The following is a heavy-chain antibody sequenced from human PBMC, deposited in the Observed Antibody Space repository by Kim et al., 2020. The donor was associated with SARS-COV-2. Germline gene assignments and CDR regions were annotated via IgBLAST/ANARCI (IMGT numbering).Heavy chain of an antibody. V-gene: IGHV4-39*01. CDR1: GGSISSSSYY. J-gene: IGHJ6*02. Sequence: SETLSLTCTVSGGSISSSSYYWGWIRQPPGKGLEWIGSIYYSGSTYYNPSLKSRVTISVDTSKNQFSLKLSSVTAADTAVYYCARGSVAVADTLYYYYYYGMDVWGQGTTVTVSS. CDR2: IYYSGST. D-gene: IGHD6-19*01. CDR3: ARGSVAVADTLYYYYYYGMDV.